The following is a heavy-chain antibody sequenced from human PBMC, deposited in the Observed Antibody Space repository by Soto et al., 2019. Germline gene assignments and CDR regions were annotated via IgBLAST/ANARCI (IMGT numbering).Heavy chain of an antibody. CDR3: TSPQYYYDSSGSSIDY. Sequence: GGSLRLSCAASGFPFSVSAMHLVRQSSGKGLEWVGRIRSKANSYATAYAASVKGRFTISRDDSKNTAYLQMNSLKTEDTAVYSCTSPQYYYDSSGSSIDYWGQGTLVTVSS. D-gene: IGHD3-22*01. V-gene: IGHV3-73*01. CDR1: GFPFSVSA. CDR2: IRSKANSYAT. J-gene: IGHJ4*02.